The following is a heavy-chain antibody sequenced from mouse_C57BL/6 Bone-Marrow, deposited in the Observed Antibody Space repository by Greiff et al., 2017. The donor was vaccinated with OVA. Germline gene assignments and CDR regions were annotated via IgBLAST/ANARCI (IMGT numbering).Heavy chain of an antibody. CDR1: GFTFSSYA. J-gene: IGHJ2*01. V-gene: IGHV5-9-1*02. Sequence: VMLVESGEGLVKPGGSLKLSCAASGFTFSSYAMSWVRQTPEKRLEWVAYISSGGDYIYYADTVKGRFTISRDNARNTLYLQMSSLKSEDTAMYYCTRANYYGTLFDYWGQGTTLTVSS. CDR2: ISSGGDYI. CDR3: TRANYYGTLFDY. D-gene: IGHD1-1*01.